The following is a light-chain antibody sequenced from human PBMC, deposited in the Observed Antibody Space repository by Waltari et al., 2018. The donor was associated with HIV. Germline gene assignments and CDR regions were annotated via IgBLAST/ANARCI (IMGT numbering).Light chain of an antibody. CDR2: EVT. J-gene: IGLJ2*01. Sequence: QSALTQPLSASGSPGQAVTISCTGTSSDVGGYGYLPWYQQHPGKAPKLMLYEVTKRPSGVPDRCSGSKSGNTASLTVSGLRTEDEADYYCSSYAGSNNLIFGGGTKLTVL. CDR3: SSYAGSNNLI. CDR1: SSDVGGYGY. V-gene: IGLV2-8*01.